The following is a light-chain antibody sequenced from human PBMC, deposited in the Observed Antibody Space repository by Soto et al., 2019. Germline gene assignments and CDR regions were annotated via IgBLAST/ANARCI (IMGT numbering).Light chain of an antibody. J-gene: IGLJ1*01. V-gene: IGLV2-23*01. Sequence: QSVLAQPSSVSGSPGQSITISCTGTIDDVGAYNSVSWYQQLPHKAPQVILYKGTQRPSGASSRFSGSTSDNAASLTISGLQADDEADYFCCSSAPESTYVFGTGTKVTV. CDR2: KGT. CDR3: CSSAPESTYV. CDR1: IDDVGAYNS.